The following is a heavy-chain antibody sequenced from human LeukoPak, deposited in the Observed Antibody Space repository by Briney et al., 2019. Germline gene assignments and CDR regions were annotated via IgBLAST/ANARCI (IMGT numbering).Heavy chain of an antibody. J-gene: IGHJ4*02. D-gene: IGHD3-22*01. CDR1: GYTFNNYA. CDR3: ARVFRVVYAGWLLFGY. Sequence: ASVRVSCKASGYTFNNYAINWVRQATGQGLEWMGWMNPNSGNTGYAQKFQGRVTMTRNTSISTAYMELSSLRSEDTAVYYCARVFRVVYAGWLLFGYWGQGTLVTVSS. V-gene: IGHV1-8*02. CDR2: MNPNSGNT.